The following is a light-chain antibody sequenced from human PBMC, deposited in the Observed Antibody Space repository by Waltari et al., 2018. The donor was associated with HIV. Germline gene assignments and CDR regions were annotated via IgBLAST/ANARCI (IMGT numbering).Light chain of an antibody. CDR2: GAS. Sequence: IVLTQSPGTLSLSPGDRATLSCRASQSVRSNYLAWYQQKPGQAPRLLIYGASSRATGIPDRFSGSGSGTDFTLSISRLEPEDFVVYYCQQYGSSPLTFGGGTKVEIK. CDR3: QQYGSSPLT. CDR1: QSVRSNY. V-gene: IGKV3-20*01. J-gene: IGKJ4*01.